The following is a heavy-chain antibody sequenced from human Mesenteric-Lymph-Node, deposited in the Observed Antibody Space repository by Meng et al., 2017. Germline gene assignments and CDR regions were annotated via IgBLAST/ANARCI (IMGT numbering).Heavy chain of an antibody. J-gene: IGHJ4*02. Sequence: QVQLQESGPGLVKPSETLSLTCAVSGGSISTYYWSWIRQPPGKGLEWIGYIYYSGSTNYNPSLKSRVTISVDTSKNQLSLKLSSVTAADTAVYYCARSTGTTYYFDYWGQGTLVTVSS. CDR3: ARSTGTTYYFDY. D-gene: IGHD1-7*01. CDR2: IYYSGST. CDR1: GGSISTYY. V-gene: IGHV4-59*01.